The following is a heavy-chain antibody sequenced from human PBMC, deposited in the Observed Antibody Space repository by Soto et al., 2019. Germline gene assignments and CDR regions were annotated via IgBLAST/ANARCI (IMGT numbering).Heavy chain of an antibody. CDR2: INPQTGGT. V-gene: IGHV1-2*02. CDR1: SYSFTGYY. Sequence: KVWCEACSYSFTGYYINWVREAPGQGLEWMGWINPQTGGTSYAQKFQGRVTLSRDTSINTDYLELSRLTFDDADVYFCARERYQVISDGMDVWGQGTTVPVSS. J-gene: IGHJ6*02. CDR3: ARERYQVISDGMDV. D-gene: IGHD2-2*01.